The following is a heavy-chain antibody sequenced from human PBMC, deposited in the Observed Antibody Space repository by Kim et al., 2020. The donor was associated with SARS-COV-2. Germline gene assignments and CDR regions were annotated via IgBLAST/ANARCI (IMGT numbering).Heavy chain of an antibody. D-gene: IGHD7-27*01. CDR3: AKDKLGDPQNWAPLEY. J-gene: IGHJ4*02. CDR2: IWYDGTTK. V-gene: IGHV3-33*06. Sequence: GGSLRLSCAASGFTFSNYGMHWVRQTPGKGLEWVAVIWYDGTTKYYADSVKGRFTISRDNSKNTLYLQMNSLRADDTAVYYCAKDKLGDPQNWAPLEYWGQGTLVTVSS. CDR1: GFTFSNYG.